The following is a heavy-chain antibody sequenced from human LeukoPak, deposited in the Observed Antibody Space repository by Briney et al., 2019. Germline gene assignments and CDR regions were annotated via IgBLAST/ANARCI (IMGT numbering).Heavy chain of an antibody. V-gene: IGHV4-61*02. J-gene: IGHJ4*02. CDR3: ARESGVRIYYDSSGYYLDY. CDR2: IYTSGST. Sequence: SETLSLTCTVSGGSISSGSYYWSWIRQPAGKGLEWIGRIYTSGSTNYNPSLKSRVTISVDTSKNQFSLKLSSVTAADTAVYYCARESGVRIYYDSSGYYLDYWGQGTLVTVSS. D-gene: IGHD3-22*01. CDR1: GGSISSGSYY.